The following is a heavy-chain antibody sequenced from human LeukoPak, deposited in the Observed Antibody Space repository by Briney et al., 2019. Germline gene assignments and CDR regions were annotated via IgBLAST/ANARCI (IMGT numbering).Heavy chain of an antibody. CDR3: ACGGDCLDY. Sequence: SETLSLTCAVYGGSFSGYYWSWIRQPPGKGLEWIGEINHSGSTNYNPSLKSRVTISVGTSKNQFSLKLSSVTAADTAVYYCACGGDCLDYWGQGTLVTVSS. V-gene: IGHV4-34*01. CDR2: INHSGST. CDR1: GGSFSGYY. J-gene: IGHJ4*02. D-gene: IGHD2-21*01.